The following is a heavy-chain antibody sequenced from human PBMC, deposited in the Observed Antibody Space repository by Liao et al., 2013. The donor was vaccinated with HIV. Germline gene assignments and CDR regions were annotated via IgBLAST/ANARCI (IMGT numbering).Heavy chain of an antibody. CDR2: IYSSGSS. CDR3: ARGGTTVTTSGYFDF. Sequence: QVQLQESGPGLVKPSQTLSLTCSVSGGSIRGGSYYWGWIRQPAGKGLEWVGHIYSSGSSNYNPALKSRLTMSVDTPKNQFSLRLTSVTPADTAVYYCARGGTTVTTSGYFDFWGQGTLVTVSS. D-gene: IGHD4-17*01. CDR1: GGSIRGGSYY. V-gene: IGHV4-61*02. J-gene: IGHJ4*02.